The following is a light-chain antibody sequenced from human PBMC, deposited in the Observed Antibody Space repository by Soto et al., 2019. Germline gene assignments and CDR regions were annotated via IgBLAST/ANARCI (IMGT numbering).Light chain of an antibody. J-gene: IGKJ2*01. CDR2: GVS. CDR1: QSVSSNF. CDR3: QQYGSSPRT. Sequence: EIVLTQSPGTLSLSPGERATLSCRASQSVSSNFFAWYQQKPSQAPRLLIYGVSSRATGIPDRFSGSGSGTDFTLTISRLEPEDFAIYYCQQYGSSPRTFGQGTKLEI. V-gene: IGKV3-20*01.